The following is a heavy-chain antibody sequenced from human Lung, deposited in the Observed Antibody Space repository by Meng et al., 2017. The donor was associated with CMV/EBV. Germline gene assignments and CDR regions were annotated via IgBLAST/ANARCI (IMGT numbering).Heavy chain of an antibody. CDR2: IYHSGST. V-gene: IGHV4-4*02. J-gene: IGHJ4*02. Sequence: QGQRQESGPGLVKPSGTLSRTCAVAGGSISSSNWWSWVRQPPGKGLEWIGEIYHSGSTNYNPSLKSRVTISVDKSKNQFSLKLSSVTAADTAVYYCASFPPPGKQWLVTDYWGQGTLVTVSS. D-gene: IGHD6-19*01. CDR3: ASFPPPGKQWLVTDY. CDR1: GGSISSSNW.